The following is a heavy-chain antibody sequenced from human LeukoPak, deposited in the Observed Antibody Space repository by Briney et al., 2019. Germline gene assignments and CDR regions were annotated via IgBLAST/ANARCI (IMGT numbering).Heavy chain of an antibody. CDR2: IIPIFGTA. V-gene: IGHV1-69*05. CDR1: GGTFSSYA. D-gene: IGHD5-12*01. J-gene: IGHJ5*02. Sequence: GASVKVSCKASGGTFSSYAISWVRQAPGQGLEWMGGIIPIFGTANYAQKFQGRVTITTDESTSTTYMELSSLRSEDTAMYYCARSGYDHPWGQGTLVTVSS. CDR3: ARSGYDHP.